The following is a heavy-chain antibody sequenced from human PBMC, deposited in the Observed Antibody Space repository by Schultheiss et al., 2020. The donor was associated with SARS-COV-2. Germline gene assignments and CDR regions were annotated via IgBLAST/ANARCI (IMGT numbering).Heavy chain of an antibody. CDR3: ARGYYDSSGLDY. V-gene: IGHV3-11*06. D-gene: IGHD3-22*01. CDR2: ISSSSSYT. J-gene: IGHJ4*02. Sequence: GESLKISCTASGFTFGDYAMSWFRQAPGKGLEWVSYISSSSSYTNYADSVKGRFTISRDNSKNTLYLQMNSLRAEDTAVYYCARGYYDSSGLDYWGQGTLVTVSS. CDR1: GFTFGDYA.